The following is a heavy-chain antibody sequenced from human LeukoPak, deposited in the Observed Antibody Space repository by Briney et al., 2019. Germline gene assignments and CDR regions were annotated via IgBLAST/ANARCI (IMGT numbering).Heavy chain of an antibody. CDR2: IYYSGST. CDR1: GGSISSGGYY. V-gene: IGHV4-31*03. Sequence: SETLSLTCTASGGSISSGGYYWSWIRQHPGKGLERIGYIYYSGSTYYNPSLKSRVTISVDTSKNQFSLKLSSVTAADTAVYYCARGGYDYGDYRDYYFDYWGQGTLVTVSS. D-gene: IGHD4-17*01. J-gene: IGHJ4*02. CDR3: ARGGYDYGDYRDYYFDY.